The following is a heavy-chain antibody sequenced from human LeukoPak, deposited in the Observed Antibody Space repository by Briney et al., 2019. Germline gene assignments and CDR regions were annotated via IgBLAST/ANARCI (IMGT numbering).Heavy chain of an antibody. Sequence: PGTSLRLSCAASGFTFSTYGMHWVRQAPGKGLEWVAVISFDGIYKFYSDSVKGRFTVSRDNSKNSLYLQMNSLRTEDTALYYCAKDLTSVYDAFNIWGQGTMVTVSS. J-gene: IGHJ3*02. CDR1: GFTFSTYG. V-gene: IGHV3-30*18. CDR3: AKDLTSVYDAFNI. CDR2: ISFDGIYK.